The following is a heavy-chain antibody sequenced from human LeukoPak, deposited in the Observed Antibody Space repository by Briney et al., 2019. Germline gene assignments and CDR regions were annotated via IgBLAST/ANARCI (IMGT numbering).Heavy chain of an antibody. CDR1: GFTFNNYA. D-gene: IGHD3-3*01. J-gene: IGHJ5*02. CDR2: INWNGGST. CDR3: ASTIFGGFDP. V-gene: IGHV3-20*04. Sequence: PGGSLRLSCAASGFTFNNYAMSWVRQAPGKGLEWVSGINWNGGSTGYADSVKGRFTISRDNAKNSLYLQMNSLRAEDTALYYCASTIFGGFDPWGQGTLVTVSS.